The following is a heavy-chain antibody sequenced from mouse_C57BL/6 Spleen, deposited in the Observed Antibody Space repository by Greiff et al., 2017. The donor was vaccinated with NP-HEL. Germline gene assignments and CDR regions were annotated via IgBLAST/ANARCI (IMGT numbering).Heavy chain of an antibody. D-gene: IGHD1-1*01. CDR1: GYAFSSSW. Sequence: VQLQQSGPELVKPGASVKISCKASGYAFSSSWMNWVKQRPGKGLEWIGRIYPGDGDTNYNGKFKGKATLTADKSSSTAYMQLSSLTSEDSAVYFCASGSSGAYWGQGTLVTVSA. CDR2: IYPGDGDT. V-gene: IGHV1-82*01. J-gene: IGHJ3*01. CDR3: ASGSSGAY.